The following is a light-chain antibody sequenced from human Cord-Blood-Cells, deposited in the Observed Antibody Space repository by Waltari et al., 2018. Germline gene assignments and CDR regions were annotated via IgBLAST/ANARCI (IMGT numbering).Light chain of an antibody. Sequence: SYELTQPPSVSVSPGQTARITCSGDALPKQYAYWYQQKPGQAPVQVIYKDSERPSGIPERFSGSSSGTTVTLTISGVQAEDEADYYCQSADSSGTDRVFGGGTKLTVL. V-gene: IGLV3-25*03. CDR3: QSADSSGTDRV. CDR1: ALPKQY. J-gene: IGLJ3*02. CDR2: KDS.